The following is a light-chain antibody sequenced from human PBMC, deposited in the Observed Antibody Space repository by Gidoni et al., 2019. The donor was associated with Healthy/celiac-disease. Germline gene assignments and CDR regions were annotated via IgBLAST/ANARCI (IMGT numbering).Light chain of an antibody. CDR1: QSVSSSY. CDR3: QQYGSSPLT. V-gene: IGKV3-20*01. CDR2: GAS. J-gene: IGKJ4*01. Sequence: EIVLTQSPGTLSLSPGESATLSCRASQSVSSSYLAWYQQKPGQAPRLLIYGASSRATGNPDRFSGSGSGTDFTLTISRLEPEDFAVYYCQQYGSSPLTFGGGTKVEIK.